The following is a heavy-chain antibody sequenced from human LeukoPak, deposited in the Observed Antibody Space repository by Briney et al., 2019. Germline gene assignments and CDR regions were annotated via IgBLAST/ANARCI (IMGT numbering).Heavy chain of an antibody. CDR2: IYHSGST. CDR1: GYSISSGYY. J-gene: IGHJ3*02. Sequence: PSETLSLTCAVSGYSISSGYYWGWIRQPPGKGLEWIGSIYHSGSTYYNPSLKSRVTISVDTSKNQFSLKLSSVTAADTAVYYCAREPRITMVRGGWAFDIWGQETMVTVSS. V-gene: IGHV4-38-2*02. CDR3: AREPRITMVRGGWAFDI. D-gene: IGHD3-10*01.